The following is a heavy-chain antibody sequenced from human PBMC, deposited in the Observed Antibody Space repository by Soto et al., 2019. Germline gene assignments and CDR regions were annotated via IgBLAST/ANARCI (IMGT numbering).Heavy chain of an antibody. D-gene: IGHD3-22*01. CDR3: AIRASYYDSSGYFDY. CDR1: GFTFSSYW. V-gene: IGHV3-74*01. J-gene: IGHJ4*02. Sequence: EVQLVESGGGLVQPGGSLRLSCAASGFTFSSYWMHWVRQAPGKGLVWVSRINSDGSSTSYADSVKGRFTIYRANAKNTRYLQMNSLRAEDTAVYYCAIRASYYDSSGYFDYWGQGTLVTVSS. CDR2: INSDGSST.